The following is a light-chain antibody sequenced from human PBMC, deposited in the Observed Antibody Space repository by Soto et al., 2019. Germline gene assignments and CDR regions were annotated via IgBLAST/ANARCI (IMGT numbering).Light chain of an antibody. CDR3: GSYAANSRFVV. J-gene: IGLJ2*01. Sequence: QSALTQPPSASGSPGQSVTISCTGTSADVGGYDYVSWYQQVPGKAPKLIIYEVNKRPSGVPGRFSGSKSGITASLTVSGLQIEDEAIYYCGSYAANSRFVVFGGGTKLTVL. CDR2: EVN. V-gene: IGLV2-8*01. CDR1: SADVGGYDY.